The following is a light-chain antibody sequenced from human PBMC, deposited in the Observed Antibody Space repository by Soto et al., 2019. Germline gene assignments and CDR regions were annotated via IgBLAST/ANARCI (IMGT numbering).Light chain of an antibody. CDR3: QQRSNWPPT. Sequence: EIVMTQSPATLSVSPGERATLSCRASQSVSSYLAWYQQKPGQAPRLLIYDASNRATGIPARFSGSGSETDFTLTISSLEPEDFAVYYCQQRSNWPPTFGQGTRLEI. CDR2: DAS. J-gene: IGKJ5*01. V-gene: IGKV3-11*01. CDR1: QSVSSY.